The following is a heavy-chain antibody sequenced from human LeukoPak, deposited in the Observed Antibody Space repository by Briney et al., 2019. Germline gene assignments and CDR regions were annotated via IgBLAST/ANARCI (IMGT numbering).Heavy chain of an antibody. D-gene: IGHD1-26*01. J-gene: IGHJ4*02. Sequence: GGSLRLSCEASGFTFSHYGIHWVRQAPGKGLVWVSRINIDGSNTNYADSVKGRFTISRDNAKNTLYLQMDSLRAEDTAVYYCARSLGGAYDYWGQGTLVTVSS. V-gene: IGHV3-74*01. CDR2: INIDGSNT. CDR3: ARSLGGAYDY. CDR1: GFTFSHYG.